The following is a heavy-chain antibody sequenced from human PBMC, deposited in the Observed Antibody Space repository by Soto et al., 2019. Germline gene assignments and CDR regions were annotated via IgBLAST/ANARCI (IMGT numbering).Heavy chain of an antibody. CDR1: VYGFTRYY. CDR3: ARGHDSIGLDY. J-gene: IGHJ4*02. V-gene: IGHV1-8*01. CDR2: MNPNSGNT. D-gene: IGHD3-22*01. Sequence: AVKVSCKSSVYGFTRYYINCVRQATGQGLEWMGWMNPNSGNTGYAQKFQGRVTMTRNTSISTAYMELSSLRSEDTAVYYCARGHDSIGLDYWGQGNLVTLS.